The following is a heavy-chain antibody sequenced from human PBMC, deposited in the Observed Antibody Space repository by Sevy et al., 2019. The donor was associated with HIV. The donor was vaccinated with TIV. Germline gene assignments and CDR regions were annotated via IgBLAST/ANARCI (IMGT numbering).Heavy chain of an antibody. CDR2: MTFDGSNQ. J-gene: IGHJ3*02. Sequence: GGSLRLSCKATGFSLINYAIHWVRQAPGKGLEWVAVMTFDGSNQYYADSVKGGFTISRDTSTNTVYLQMNSLRADDTALYSCAKVLNSQINTDDTFDIWGLGTMVTVSS. CDR3: AKVLNSQINTDDTFDI. CDR1: GFSLINYA. D-gene: IGHD3-9*01. V-gene: IGHV3-33*03.